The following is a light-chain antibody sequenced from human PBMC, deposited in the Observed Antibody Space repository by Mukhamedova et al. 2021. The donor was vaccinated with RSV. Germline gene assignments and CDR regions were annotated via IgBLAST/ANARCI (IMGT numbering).Light chain of an antibody. J-gene: IGKJ3*01. Sequence: WYQRRVHGKAPKLLIYDAPSLESGVPSRFSGSGSGTDFTLTVSSLQPEHFATYYCQHFTTFGPGTKVDIK. CDR2: DAP. CDR3: QHFTT. V-gene: IGKV1-13*02.